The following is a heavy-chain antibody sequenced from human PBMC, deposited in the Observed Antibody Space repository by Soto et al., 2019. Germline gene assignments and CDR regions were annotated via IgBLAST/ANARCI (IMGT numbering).Heavy chain of an antibody. CDR1: GGSISSYY. V-gene: IGHV4-59*08. Sequence: SETLSLTCTVSGGSISSYYWSWIRQPPGKGLEWIGYIYYSGSTNYNPSLKSRVTISVDTSKNQFSLKLSSVTAADTAVYYCARFNWYCSSTSRIHPRRCSYFDYWGQGTLVTVSS. CDR2: IYYSGST. D-gene: IGHD2-2*01. CDR3: ARFNWYCSSTSRIHPRRCSYFDY. J-gene: IGHJ4*02.